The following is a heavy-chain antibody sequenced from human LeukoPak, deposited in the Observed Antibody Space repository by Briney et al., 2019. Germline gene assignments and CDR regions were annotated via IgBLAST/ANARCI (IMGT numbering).Heavy chain of an antibody. V-gene: IGHV3-30*02. CDR3: AKDLPQPFTVVPAAADY. CDR1: GFTFSSYG. D-gene: IGHD2-2*01. CDR2: IRYDGSIK. J-gene: IGHJ4*02. Sequence: GGSLRLSCAASGFTFSSYGMHWVRQAPGNGLQWVAFIRYDGSIKYYADSVKGRFTISRDNSKNTLYLQMNSLRAEDTAVYYCAKDLPQPFTVVPAAADYWGQGTLVTVSS.